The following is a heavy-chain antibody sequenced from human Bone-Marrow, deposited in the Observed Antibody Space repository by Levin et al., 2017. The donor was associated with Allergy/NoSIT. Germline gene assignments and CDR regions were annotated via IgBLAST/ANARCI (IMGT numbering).Heavy chain of an antibody. CDR2: IKQDGSEK. CDR1: GFTFSSYW. V-gene: IGHV3-7*03. CDR3: ARERRQDYDFWSAYGGHFDY. J-gene: IGHJ4*02. Sequence: GGSLRLSCAASGFTFSSYWMSWVRQAPGKGLEWVANIKQDGSEKYYVDSVKGRFTISRDNAKTSLYLQMNSLRAEDTAVYYCARERRQDYDFWSAYGGHFDYWGQGTLVTVSS. D-gene: IGHD3-3*01.